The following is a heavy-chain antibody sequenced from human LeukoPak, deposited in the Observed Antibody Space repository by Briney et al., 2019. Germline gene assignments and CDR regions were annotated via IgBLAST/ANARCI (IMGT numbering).Heavy chain of an antibody. CDR3: ARDQVYYHGMDV. J-gene: IGHJ6*02. CDR1: GGSISSGGYY. V-gene: IGHV4-31*03. Sequence: SETLSLTCTVSGGSISSGGYYWSWIRQHPGKGLEWIGYIYYSGSTYYNPSLKSRVAISVDTSNNQFSLRLTSVTAADTAVYYCARDQVYYHGMDVWGQGTTVTVSS. CDR2: IYYSGST.